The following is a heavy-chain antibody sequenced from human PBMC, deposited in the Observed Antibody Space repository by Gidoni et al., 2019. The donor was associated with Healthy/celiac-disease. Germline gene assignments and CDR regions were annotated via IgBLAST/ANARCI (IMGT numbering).Heavy chain of an antibody. D-gene: IGHD1-26*01. V-gene: IGHV1-2*04. CDR1: GYTFTGYY. CDR2: INPNSGGT. CDR3: ARPLGVGATRQYYFDY. Sequence: VQLVQSGAEVKKPGASVKVSCKASGYTFTGYYMHWVRQAPGQGLEWMGWINPNSGGTNYAQKFQGWVTMTRDTSISTAYMELSRLRSDDTAVYYCARPLGVGATRQYYFDYWGQGTLVTVSS. J-gene: IGHJ4*02.